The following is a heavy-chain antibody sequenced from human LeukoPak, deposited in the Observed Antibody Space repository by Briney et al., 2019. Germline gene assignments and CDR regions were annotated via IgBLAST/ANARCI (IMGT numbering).Heavy chain of an antibody. J-gene: IGHJ4*02. CDR3: ATLFSGYAEGDY. CDR1: GFTFSSYG. V-gene: IGHV3-66*01. D-gene: IGHD5-12*01. Sequence: PGGSLRLSCAASGFTFSSYGMHWVRQAPGKGLEWVSVSYNSDTTYHADSVKGRFSISRDNSKNTLYLQMNSLRAEDTAVYYCATLFSGYAEGDYWGQGALVTVSS. CDR2: SYNSDTT.